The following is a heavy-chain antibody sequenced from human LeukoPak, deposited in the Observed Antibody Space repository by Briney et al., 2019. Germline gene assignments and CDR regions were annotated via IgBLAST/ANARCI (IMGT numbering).Heavy chain of an antibody. J-gene: IGHJ4*02. CDR1: GGSISSYY. V-gene: IGHV4-4*07. Sequence: SETLSLTCTVSGGSISSYYWSWIRQPAGKGLELIGRIYTSGSTNYNPSLKSRVTMSVDTSKNQFSLKLSSVTAADTAVYYCARDHRSSSAHDYWGQGTLVTVSS. CDR3: ARDHRSSSAHDY. D-gene: IGHD6-6*01. CDR2: IYTSGST.